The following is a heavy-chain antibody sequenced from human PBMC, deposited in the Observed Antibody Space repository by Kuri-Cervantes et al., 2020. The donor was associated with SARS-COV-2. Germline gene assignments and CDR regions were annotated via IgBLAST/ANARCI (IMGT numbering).Heavy chain of an antibody. J-gene: IGHJ3*02. CDR3: ARDPYYDYVWGSYRLGGAFDI. CDR2: IYYSGST. V-gene: IGHV4-30-4*01. Sequence: SETLSLTCTVSGGSISSGDYYWSWIRQPPGKGLEWIGCIYYSGSTYYNPSLKSRVTISVDTSKNQFSLKLSSVTAADTAVYYCARDPYYDYVWGSYRLGGAFDIWGQGTMVTVSS. CDR1: GGSISSGDYY. D-gene: IGHD3-16*02.